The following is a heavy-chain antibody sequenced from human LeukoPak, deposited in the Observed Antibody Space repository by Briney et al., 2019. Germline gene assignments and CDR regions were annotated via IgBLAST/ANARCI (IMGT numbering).Heavy chain of an antibody. J-gene: IGHJ5*02. CDR1: GDSISRSY. V-gene: IGHV4-4*07. D-gene: IGHD6-19*01. CDR2: INTSGTT. CDR3: ARDRANSGWGRFDP. Sequence: SETLSLTCTVSGDSISRSYWSWVRQPAGKGLEWIGRINTSGTTNYNPSLKSRVTMSVDTSKNQFSLRLTSMSAADTAVYYCARDRANSGWGRFDPWGQGTLVTVSS.